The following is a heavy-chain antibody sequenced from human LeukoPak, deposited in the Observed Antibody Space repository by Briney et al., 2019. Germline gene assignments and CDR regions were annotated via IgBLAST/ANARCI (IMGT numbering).Heavy chain of an antibody. Sequence: GGSLRLSCAVSGFTFRSYWRSWLRQAPGKGLECVASINQDGTKQYYVDSVRGRFTISRDDAKNSVYLQMNNLRVQDTAVYYCVRRNLFDYWGQGTLVTVSS. V-gene: IGHV3-7*03. CDR3: VRRNLFDY. J-gene: IGHJ4*02. CDR1: GFTFRSYW. CDR2: INQDGTKQ.